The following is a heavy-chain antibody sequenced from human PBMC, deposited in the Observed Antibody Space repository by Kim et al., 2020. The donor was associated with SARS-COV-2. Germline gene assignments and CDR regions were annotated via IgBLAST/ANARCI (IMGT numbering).Heavy chain of an antibody. V-gene: IGHV3-7*03. CDR3: AREGTGYHNHYYYYYGMDV. J-gene: IGHJ6*02. D-gene: IGHD3-9*01. Sequence: GGSLRLSCAASGFTFSSYWMSWVRQAPGKGLEWVANIKQNGSEKYHVDSVKGRFTISRDNSKNSMYLQMNSLRAEDTAVYYCAREGTGYHNHYYYYYGMDVWGQGNTVTVSS. CDR2: IKQNGSEK. CDR1: GFTFSSYW.